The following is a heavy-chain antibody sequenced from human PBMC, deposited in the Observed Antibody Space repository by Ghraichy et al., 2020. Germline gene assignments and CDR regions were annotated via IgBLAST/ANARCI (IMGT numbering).Heavy chain of an antibody. CDR2: IYWDDDK. CDR3: ARHLIAVAGTITIIDY. CDR1: GFSLSTSGVG. V-gene: IGHV2-5*02. J-gene: IGHJ4*02. Sequence: SGPTLVKPTQTLTLTCTCSGFSLSTSGVGVGWIRQPPGKALEWLALIYWDDDKRYSPSLKSRLTITKDTSKNQVVLTMTNMDPVDTATYYCARHLIAVAGTITIIDYWGQGTLVTVSS. D-gene: IGHD6-19*01.